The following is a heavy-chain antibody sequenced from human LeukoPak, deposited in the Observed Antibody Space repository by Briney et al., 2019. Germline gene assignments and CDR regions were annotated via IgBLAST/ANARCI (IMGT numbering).Heavy chain of an antibody. J-gene: IGHJ4*02. CDR2: ISSSSSYI. V-gene: IGHV3-21*01. CDR1: GFTFSSYS. Sequence: TGGSLRLSCAASGFTFSSYSMNWVRQAPGKGLEWVSSISSSSSYIYYADSVKGRFTISRDNAKNSLYLQMNSLRAEDTAVYYCARDRSGSYVLEYDFGYRGQGTMVTVAS. D-gene: IGHD1-26*01. CDR3: ARDRSGSYVLEYDFGY.